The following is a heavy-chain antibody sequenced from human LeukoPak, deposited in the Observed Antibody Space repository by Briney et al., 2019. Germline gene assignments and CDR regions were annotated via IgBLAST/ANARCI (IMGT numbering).Heavy chain of an antibody. CDR1: GFTFSNYA. D-gene: IGHD3-10*01. V-gene: IGHV3-23*01. J-gene: IGHJ3*02. CDR2: VSASGSRA. CDR3: AKDPNGDWVGAFDM. Sequence: GGSLRLSCEGSGFTFSNYAMSWVRQAPGKGPEWVSGVSASGSRAHCADSVKGRFFISRDSSKSTVFLQMNSLRAEDTALYYCAKDPNGDWVGAFDMWGQGTMVTV.